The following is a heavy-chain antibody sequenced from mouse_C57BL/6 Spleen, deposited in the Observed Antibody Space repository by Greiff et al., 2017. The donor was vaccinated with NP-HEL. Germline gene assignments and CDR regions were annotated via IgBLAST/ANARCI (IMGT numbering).Heavy chain of an antibody. CDR3: ARSDYYGSSPYYFDY. D-gene: IGHD1-1*01. CDR2: INPNYGTT. CDR1: GYSFTDYN. J-gene: IGHJ2*01. V-gene: IGHV1-39*01. Sequence: LVESGPELVKPGASVKISCKASGYSFTDYNMNWVKQSNGKSLEWIGVINPNYGTTSYNQKFKGKATLTVDQSSSTAYMQLNSLTSEDSAVYYCARSDYYGSSPYYFDYWGQGTTLTVSS.